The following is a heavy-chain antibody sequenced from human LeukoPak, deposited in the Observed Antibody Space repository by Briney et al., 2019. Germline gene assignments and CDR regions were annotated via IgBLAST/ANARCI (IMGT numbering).Heavy chain of an antibody. CDR2: ITGNGGIT. V-gene: IGHV3-23*01. Sequence: GGSLRLSCAASGFTFNSYAMSWVRQAPGKGPEWVSGITGNGGITYYADSVKGRFTISRDNSKNTLYLQMNSLRVEDTAVYYCARGRPHGNDYWGQGTLVTVSS. D-gene: IGHD4-23*01. CDR3: ARGRPHGNDY. CDR1: GFTFNSYA. J-gene: IGHJ4*02.